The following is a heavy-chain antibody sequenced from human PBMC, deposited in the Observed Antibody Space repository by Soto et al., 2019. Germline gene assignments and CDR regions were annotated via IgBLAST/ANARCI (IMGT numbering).Heavy chain of an antibody. D-gene: IGHD6-6*01. CDR1: GFIFDSDW. CDR2: INTDGSGT. J-gene: IGHJ4*02. CDR3: TRDRPGPQHYFDY. V-gene: IGHV3-74*01. Sequence: GGSLRLSCAASGFIFDSDWMHWVRQAPGQGLVWVSRINTDGSGTSYADSVKGRFTIPRDNAKNMVYLQMNSLRVEDTAVYYSTRDRPGPQHYFDYWGQGNMVTVSS.